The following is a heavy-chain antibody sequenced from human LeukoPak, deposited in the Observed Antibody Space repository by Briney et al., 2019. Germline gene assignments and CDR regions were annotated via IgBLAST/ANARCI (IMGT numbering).Heavy chain of an antibody. CDR1: GFTFSNYA. J-gene: IGHJ4*02. V-gene: IGHV3-30*04. CDR2: ISYDGSNK. D-gene: IGHD6-13*01. CDR3: AKVKGSSWPYYFDY. Sequence: TGGSLRLSCAASGFTFSNYALHWVRQAPGKGLEWVAVISYDGSNKFYADSVRGRFTISRDNSKNSLYLQMNSLRAEDTAVYYCAKVKGSSWPYYFDYWGQGTLVTVSS.